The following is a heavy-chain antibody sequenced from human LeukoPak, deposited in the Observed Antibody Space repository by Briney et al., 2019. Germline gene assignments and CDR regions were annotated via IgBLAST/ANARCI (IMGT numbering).Heavy chain of an antibody. CDR2: LYSGGST. D-gene: IGHD4-17*01. V-gene: IGHV3-53*01. CDR1: GFTVSSNY. Sequence: GGSLRLSCAASGFTVSSNYMSWVRQAPGKGLEWVSVLYSGGSTYYADSVKGRFTISRDNSKNTMYLQMSSLRAEDTAVYYCARGIYVDSISWHFDLWGRGTLVTVSS. J-gene: IGHJ2*01. CDR3: ARGIYVDSISWHFDL.